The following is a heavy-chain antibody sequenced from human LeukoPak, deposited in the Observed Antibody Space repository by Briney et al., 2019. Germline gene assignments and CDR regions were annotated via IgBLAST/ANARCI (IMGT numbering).Heavy chain of an antibody. V-gene: IGHV3-7*01. D-gene: IGHD6-13*01. Sequence: GGSLRLSCAASQLTFSNYCMTWVRQGPGKGLEWVATIKKDGSEKYYVNSVKGRFTISRDNAENSLYLHMNNLRAEDTAVYYCTRGGRSTSYYWEYWGQGTLVTVSS. CDR1: QLTFSNYC. J-gene: IGHJ4*02. CDR2: IKKDGSEK. CDR3: TRGGRSTSYYWEY.